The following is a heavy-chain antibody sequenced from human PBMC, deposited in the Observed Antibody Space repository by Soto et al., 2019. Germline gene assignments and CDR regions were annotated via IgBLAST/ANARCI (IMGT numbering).Heavy chain of an antibody. CDR3: AREIPLDYGQYVFAD. J-gene: IGHJ4*02. Sequence: GSVKVSCRASGYTFTSYDMHWVRQAPGQGLEWMGIINPSGGSTSYAQKFQGRVTMTRDTSTSTVYMELSSLRSEDTAVYYCAREIPLDYGQYVFADWGQGTLVTSSP. CDR2: INPSGGST. CDR1: GYTFTSYD. D-gene: IGHD4-17*01. V-gene: IGHV1-46*03.